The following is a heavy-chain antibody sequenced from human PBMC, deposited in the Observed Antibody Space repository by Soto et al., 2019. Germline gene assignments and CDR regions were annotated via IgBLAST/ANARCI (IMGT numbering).Heavy chain of an antibody. CDR2: IYYSGST. Sequence: PSETLSLTCTVSGGSISSSSYYWGWIRQPPGKGLEWIGSIYYSGSTYYNPSLKSRVTISVDTSKNQFSLKLSSVTAADTAVYYCARQGPRTYSTDAFDIWGQGTMVTVSS. V-gene: IGHV4-39*01. CDR3: ARQGPRTYSTDAFDI. CDR1: GGSISSSSYY. J-gene: IGHJ3*02. D-gene: IGHD2-2*01.